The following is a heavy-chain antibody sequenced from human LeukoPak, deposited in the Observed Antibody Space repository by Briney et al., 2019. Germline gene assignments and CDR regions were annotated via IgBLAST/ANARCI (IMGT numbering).Heavy chain of an antibody. J-gene: IGHJ3*02. V-gene: IGHV3-15*01. D-gene: IGHD3-16*02. CDR2: IKSKTDGGTT. CDR1: GFTFSNAW. Sequence: GGSLRLSCAASGFTFSNAWMSWVRQAPGKGLEWVGRIKSKTDGGTTDYAAPVKGRFTISRDDSKNTLYLQMNSLKTEDTAVYYCTTDTTAYDYVWGSYRPVSAFDIWGQGTMVTASS. CDR3: TTDTTAYDYVWGSYRPVSAFDI.